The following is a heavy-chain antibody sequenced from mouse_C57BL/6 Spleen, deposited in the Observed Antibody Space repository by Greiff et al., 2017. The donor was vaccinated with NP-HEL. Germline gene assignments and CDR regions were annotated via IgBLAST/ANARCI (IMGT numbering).Heavy chain of an antibody. Sequence: QVQLKESGAELARPGASVKLSCKASGYTFTSYGISWVKQSTGQGLEWIGEIYPRSGNTYYNEKFKGKATLTADKSSSTAYMELRSLTYEDSAVYFCARRESNWDVLFAYWGQGTLVTVSA. CDR2: IYPRSGNT. D-gene: IGHD4-1*01. J-gene: IGHJ3*01. V-gene: IGHV1-81*01. CDR1: GYTFTSYG. CDR3: ARRESNWDVLFAY.